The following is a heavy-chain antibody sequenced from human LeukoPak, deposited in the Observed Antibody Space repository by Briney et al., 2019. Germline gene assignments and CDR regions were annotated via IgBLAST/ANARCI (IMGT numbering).Heavy chain of an antibody. CDR2: ISYDGSNK. CDR3: ARAGGSSWYLLKY. Sequence: GRSLRLSCAASGFTFSSYAMHWVRQAPAKGLEGGAVISYDGSNKYYADSVKGRFTISRDNSKNTLYLQMNSLRAEDTAVYYCARAGGSSWYLLKYWGQGTLVTVSS. J-gene: IGHJ4*02. CDR1: GFTFSSYA. V-gene: IGHV3-30*04. D-gene: IGHD6-13*01.